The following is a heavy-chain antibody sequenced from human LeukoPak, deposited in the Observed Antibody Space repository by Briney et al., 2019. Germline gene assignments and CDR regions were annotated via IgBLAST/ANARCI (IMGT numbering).Heavy chain of an antibody. V-gene: IGHV1-18*01. D-gene: IGHD6-19*01. J-gene: IGHJ5*02. CDR1: GYTFTSHG. CDR3: ARFAVAANWFDP. CDR2: ISAYNGNT. Sequence: ASVKVSCKASGYTFTSHGISRVRQAPGQGLEWMGWISAYNGNTNYAQKLQGRVTMTTDTSTSTAYMELRSLRSDDTAVYYCARFAVAANWFDPWGQGTLVTVSS.